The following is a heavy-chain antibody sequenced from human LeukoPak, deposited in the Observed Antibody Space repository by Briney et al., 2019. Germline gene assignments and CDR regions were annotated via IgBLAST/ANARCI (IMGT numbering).Heavy chain of an antibody. V-gene: IGHV3-21*01. D-gene: IGHD6-13*01. CDR3: ARETAAAAVSDY. CDR2: ISSSSSYI. CDR1: GFTFSSYS. J-gene: IGHJ4*02. Sequence: GGSLRLSCAASGFTFSSYSVNWVRQAPGKGLEWVSSISSSSSYIYYADSVKGRFTISRDNAKNSLYLQMNSLRAEDTAVYYCARETAAAAVSDYWGQGTLVTVSS.